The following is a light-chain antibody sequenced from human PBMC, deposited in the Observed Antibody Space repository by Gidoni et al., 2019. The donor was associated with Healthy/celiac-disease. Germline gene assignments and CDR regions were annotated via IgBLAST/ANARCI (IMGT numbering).Light chain of an antibody. CDR3: QQYNNWPQT. J-gene: IGKJ1*01. CDR1: QSVSRN. V-gene: IGKV3-15*01. CDR2: GAS. Sequence: EIVLTQSPATLSVSPGERANLSCRASQSVSRNLAWYQQKPGQAPRLLIYGASTRATGIPARFSGSWSGTEFTLTISSLQSEDFAVYYCQQYNNWPQTFGQVTKVEIK.